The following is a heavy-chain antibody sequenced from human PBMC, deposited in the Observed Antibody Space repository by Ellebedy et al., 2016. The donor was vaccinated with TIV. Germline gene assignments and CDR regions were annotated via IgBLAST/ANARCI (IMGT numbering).Heavy chain of an antibody. J-gene: IGHJ6*03. Sequence: GGSLRLXXAASGDAFSSYDMHWIRQGTGKGLEWVSSIGTVGDRYYAASVKGRFTISRDDSKNTLYLQMNSLRGEDTAVYYCARPDSEDNYMDVWGKGTAVTVSS. CDR3: ARPDSEDNYMDV. CDR2: IGTVGDR. CDR1: GDAFSSYD. V-gene: IGHV3-13*01.